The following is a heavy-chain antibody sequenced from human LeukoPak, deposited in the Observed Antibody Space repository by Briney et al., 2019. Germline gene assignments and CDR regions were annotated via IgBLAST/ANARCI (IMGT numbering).Heavy chain of an antibody. CDR2: LWSDGSKR. Sequence: PGGSLRLSCAASGFTFSSYGMHWVRQAPGRGREWVAVLWSDGSKRYYADSVKGRFTISRDTSKNTLYLQMNSLRVEDTAVYYCARDQWPKYFDSWGQGTLVTVSS. CDR3: ARDQWPKYFDS. D-gene: IGHD6-19*01. J-gene: IGHJ4*02. V-gene: IGHV3-33*01. CDR1: GFTFSSYG.